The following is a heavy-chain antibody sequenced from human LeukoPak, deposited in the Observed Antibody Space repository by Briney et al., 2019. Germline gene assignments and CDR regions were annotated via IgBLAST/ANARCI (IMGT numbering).Heavy chain of an antibody. V-gene: IGHV4-31*03. D-gene: IGHD3-3*01. CDR3: AREVTIFGVVWSGEARKLDP. J-gene: IGHJ5*02. CDR1: GGSISSGGYY. CDR2: IYYSGST. Sequence: SETLSLTCTVSGGSISSGGYYWSWIRQHPGTGLEWIGYIYYSGSTYYNPSLKSRVTISVDTSKNQFSLKLSSVTAADTAVYYCAREVTIFGVVWSGEARKLDPWGQGTLVTASS.